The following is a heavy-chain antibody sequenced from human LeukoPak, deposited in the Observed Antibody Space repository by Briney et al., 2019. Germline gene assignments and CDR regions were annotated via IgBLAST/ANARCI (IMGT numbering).Heavy chain of an antibody. Sequence: GGSLRLSCVASRLTFSNYAMSWVRQAPGKGLEWVSAISGSGGRTYYADSVKGRFTISRDNSKNTLYLQMNSLRAEDTAVYYCARVSGSWYDYYYYYMDVWGKGTTVTVSS. CDR2: ISGSGGRT. CDR3: ARVSGSWYDYYYYYMDV. CDR1: RLTFSNYA. J-gene: IGHJ6*03. D-gene: IGHD6-13*01. V-gene: IGHV3-23*01.